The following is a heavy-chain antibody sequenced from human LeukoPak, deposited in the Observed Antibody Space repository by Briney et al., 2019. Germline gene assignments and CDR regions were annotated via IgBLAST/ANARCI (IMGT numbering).Heavy chain of an antibody. CDR1: GFTFSNYG. Sequence: GGSLRLSCAASGFTFSNYGMHWVRQAPGKGLEWVAVISYDGSNKYYADSVKGRFTISRDNSKNTLYLQMNSLRAEDTAVYYCARDRVSSGYLLGVDYWGQGTLVTVSS. J-gene: IGHJ4*02. V-gene: IGHV3-30*03. CDR2: ISYDGSNK. CDR3: ARDRVSSGYLLGVDY. D-gene: IGHD3-22*01.